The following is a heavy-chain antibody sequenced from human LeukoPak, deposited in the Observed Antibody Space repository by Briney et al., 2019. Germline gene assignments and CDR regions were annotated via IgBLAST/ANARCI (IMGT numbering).Heavy chain of an antibody. J-gene: IGHJ4*02. Sequence: GGSLRLSCAASGFTFSNYGMHWVRQAPGKGLEWVSFIRYDGSNKYYADSVKGRFTISRDNAKNSLYLQMNSLRAEDTAVYYCARDGDGYNWGYYFDYWGQGTLVTVSS. CDR2: IRYDGSNK. CDR3: ARDGDGYNWGYYFDY. D-gene: IGHD5-24*01. CDR1: GFTFSNYG. V-gene: IGHV3-30*02.